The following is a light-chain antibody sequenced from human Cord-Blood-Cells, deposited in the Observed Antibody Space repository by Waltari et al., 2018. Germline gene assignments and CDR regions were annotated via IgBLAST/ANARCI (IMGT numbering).Light chain of an antibody. V-gene: IGLV3-1*01. CDR3: QAWDSSTVV. CDR2: QDS. J-gene: IGLJ2*01. Sequence: SYELTQPPSVCVSPGGKASTLCSGARLGEKNSCWYQQKPGQSPVLVLYQDSKRPSGIPERFSGSNSGNTATLTISGTQAMDDADYYCQAWDSSTVVFGGGTKLTVL. CDR1: RLGEKN.